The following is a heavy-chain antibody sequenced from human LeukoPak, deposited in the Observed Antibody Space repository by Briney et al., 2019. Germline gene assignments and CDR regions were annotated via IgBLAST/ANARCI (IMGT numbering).Heavy chain of an antibody. CDR1: GDTFRSYA. J-gene: IGHJ3*02. Sequence: SVKVSCKASGDTFRSYAISWVRQAPGQGLEWMGEIIPIFGTANYAQKFQGRVTITTDESTSTAYMELSSLRSEDTAVYYCARDLSGYNPKAFDIWGQGTMVTVSS. D-gene: IGHD5-12*01. CDR3: ARDLSGYNPKAFDI. CDR2: IIPIFGTA. V-gene: IGHV1-69*05.